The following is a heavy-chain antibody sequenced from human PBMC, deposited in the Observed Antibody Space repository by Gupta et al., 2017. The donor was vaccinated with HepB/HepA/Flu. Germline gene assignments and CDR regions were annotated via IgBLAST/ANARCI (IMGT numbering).Heavy chain of an antibody. D-gene: IGHD3/OR15-3a*01. V-gene: IGHV3-30*15. CDR3: ARAMDPDPIDFRLSDF. CDR2: ISRDGNTK. Sequence: QVQVVESGGGVVQPGGSLRLSCAASGFTFSSFALHWVRQAPGKGLDWVTVISRDGNTKYYADSVKGRFSISRDNSKNTVYLEMSSLRVEDTALYYCARAMDPDPIDFRLSDFWGQGTLVTVSS. CDR1: GFTFSSFA. J-gene: IGHJ4*02.